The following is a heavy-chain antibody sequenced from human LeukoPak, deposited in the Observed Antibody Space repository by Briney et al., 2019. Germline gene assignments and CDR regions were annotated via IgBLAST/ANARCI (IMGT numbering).Heavy chain of an antibody. J-gene: IGHJ5*02. D-gene: IGHD4-23*01. CDR3: ARERAPTQQRGGEDWFDP. V-gene: IGHV4-4*07. CDR2: IYTSGST. CDR1: GGSISSYY. Sequence: PSETLSLTCTVSGGSISSYYWSWIRQPAGKGLEWIGRIYTSGSTNYNPSLKSRVTMSVDTSKNQFSLKLSSVTAADTAVYYCARERAPTQQRGGEDWFDPWGQGTLVTVSS.